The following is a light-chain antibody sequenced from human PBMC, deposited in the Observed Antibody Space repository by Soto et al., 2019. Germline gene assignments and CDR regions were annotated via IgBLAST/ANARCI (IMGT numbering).Light chain of an antibody. CDR3: QQYGSSPRT. CDR1: QGIRND. CDR2: GAS. Sequence: TQSPSSLSASVGDRVTITCRASQGIRNDLGWYQQKPGQAPRLLIYGASKRATGIPDRFSGSGSGTDFTLTISRLEPEDFAVYCCQQYGSSPRTFGQGTKVDIK. J-gene: IGKJ1*01. V-gene: IGKV3-20*01.